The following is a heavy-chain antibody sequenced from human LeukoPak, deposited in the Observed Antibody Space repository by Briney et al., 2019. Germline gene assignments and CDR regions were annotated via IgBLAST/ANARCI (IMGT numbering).Heavy chain of an antibody. V-gene: IGHV3-11*04. D-gene: IGHD3-16*02. CDR2: IHGSSSPI. J-gene: IGHJ4*02. CDR1: GFTFSNYY. Sequence: GGSLRLSCAASGFTFSNYYMSWIRQAPGKGLEWVSYIHGSSSPINYADSVKGRFTISRDNAKNTLYLEMNSLRAEDTAVYYCTRHYSNTNGYRSQWDYWGQGTLVTVSS. CDR3: TRHYSNTNGYRSQWDY.